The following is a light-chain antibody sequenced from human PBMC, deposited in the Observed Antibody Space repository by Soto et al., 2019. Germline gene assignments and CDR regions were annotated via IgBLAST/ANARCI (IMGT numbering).Light chain of an antibody. CDR3: QQSYSTPRT. CDR1: QSISDY. CDR2: DAS. Sequence: DIQITQSPSTLSAYVGDRVIITCRASQSISDYLAWYQQKPGKAPKLLICDASNLESGVPSTFSGSGSGTEFTLTISSLQPDDFATYYCQQSYSTPRTFGQGTKVDIK. V-gene: IGKV1-5*01. J-gene: IGKJ1*01.